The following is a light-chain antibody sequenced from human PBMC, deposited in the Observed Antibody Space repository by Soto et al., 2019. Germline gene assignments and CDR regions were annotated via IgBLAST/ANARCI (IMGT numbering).Light chain of an antibody. J-gene: IGLJ1*01. V-gene: IGLV2-14*01. CDR2: EVS. CDR1: SSDVGGYNY. Sequence: QSALTQPASVSGSPGQSITISCTGISSDVGGYNYVSWYQQHPGKAPKLMIYEVSNRPSGVSTRFSGSKSGNTASLTISGLQAEDEADYYCSSYTSSSPPPYVFGTGTKLTVL. CDR3: SSYTSSSPPPYV.